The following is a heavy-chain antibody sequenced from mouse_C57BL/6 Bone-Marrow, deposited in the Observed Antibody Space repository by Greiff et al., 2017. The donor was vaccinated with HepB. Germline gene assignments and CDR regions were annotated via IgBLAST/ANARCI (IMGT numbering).Heavy chain of an antibody. D-gene: IGHD2-4*01. Sequence: EVQLQESGPELVKPGASVKIPCKASGYTFTDYNMDWVKQSHGKSLEWIGDINPNNGGTIYNQKFKGKATLTVDKSSSTAYMELRSLTSEDTAVYYCARRDDYAHYYFDYWGQGTTLTVSS. V-gene: IGHV1-18*01. J-gene: IGHJ2*01. CDR3: ARRDDYAHYYFDY. CDR2: INPNNGGT. CDR1: GYTFTDYN.